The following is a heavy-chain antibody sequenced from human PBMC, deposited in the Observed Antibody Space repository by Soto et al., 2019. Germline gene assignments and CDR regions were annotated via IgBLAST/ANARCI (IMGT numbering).Heavy chain of an antibody. CDR2: IIPIFGTA. CDR1: GGTFSSYA. V-gene: IGHV1-69*13. J-gene: IGHJ6*02. Sequence: SVKVSCKASGGTFSSYAISWVRQAPGQGLEWMGGIIPIFGTANYAQKFQGRVTITADESTSTAYMELSSLRSEDTAVYYCARSPAGVYNKPTYYYYGMDVWGQGTTVTVSS. D-gene: IGHD2-8*01. CDR3: ARSPAGVYNKPTYYYYGMDV.